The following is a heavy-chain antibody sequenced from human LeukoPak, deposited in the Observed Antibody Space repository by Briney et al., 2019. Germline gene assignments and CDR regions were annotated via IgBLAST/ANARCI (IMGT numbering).Heavy chain of an antibody. D-gene: IGHD3-22*01. J-gene: IGHJ4*02. V-gene: IGHV3-30*03. CDR1: GFTFSSYG. CDR3: ATLGGGYYYDSGGYFFDY. Sequence: GGSLRLSCAASGFTFSSYGMHWVRQAPGKGLEWVAVISYDGSNKCYADSVKGRFTISRDNSKNTLYLQMNSLRPEDTAVYYCATLGGGYYYDSGGYFFDYWGQGTLVTVSS. CDR2: ISYDGSNK.